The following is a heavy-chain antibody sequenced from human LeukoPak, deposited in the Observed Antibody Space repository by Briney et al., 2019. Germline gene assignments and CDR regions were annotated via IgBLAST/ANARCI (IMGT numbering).Heavy chain of an antibody. V-gene: IGHV4-34*01. Sequence: PSETLSLTCAGYGGSFSGYYWSWIRQPPGKGLEWIGEINHSGSTNYNPSLKSRVTISVDTSKNQFSLKLSSVTAADTAVYYCARWKQWLPIYFDYWGQGTLVTVSS. CDR3: ARWKQWLPIYFDY. CDR2: INHSGST. D-gene: IGHD6-19*01. CDR1: GGSFSGYY. J-gene: IGHJ4*02.